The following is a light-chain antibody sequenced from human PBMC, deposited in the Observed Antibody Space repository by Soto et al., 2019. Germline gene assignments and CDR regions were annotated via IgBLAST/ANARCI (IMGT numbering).Light chain of an antibody. J-gene: IGKJ5*01. CDR3: QQSYSTPSIT. CDR1: QDIGTY. CDR2: DAS. Sequence: AIRMTQSPSSFSASTGDRVSITCRATQDIGTYLAWYQQIPGKAPKLLIYDASIPQSGVPSRFSGSGSGTDFTLTISSLQPEDFATYYCQQSYSTPSITFGQGTRLEIK. V-gene: IGKV1-8*01.